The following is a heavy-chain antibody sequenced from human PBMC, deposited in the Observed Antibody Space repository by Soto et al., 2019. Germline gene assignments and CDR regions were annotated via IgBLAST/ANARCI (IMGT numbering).Heavy chain of an antibody. CDR2: IYSGGNT. CDR3: ARDIVVVPAANPKSYGMDV. V-gene: IGHV3-53*05. Sequence: GGSLRLSCAASGFTVSSNYMSWVRQAPGKGLEWVSVIYSGGNTNYAQKLQGRVTMTTDTSTSTAYMELRSLRSDDTAVYYCARDIVVVPAANPKSYGMDVWGQGTTVTVSS. D-gene: IGHD2-2*01. J-gene: IGHJ6*02. CDR1: GFTVSSNY.